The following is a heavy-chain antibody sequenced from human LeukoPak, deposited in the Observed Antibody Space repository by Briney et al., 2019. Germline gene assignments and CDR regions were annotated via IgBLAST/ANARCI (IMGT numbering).Heavy chain of an antibody. Sequence: SETLSFTCTVSGGSISSYYWSWIRQPPGKGLEWIGYIYYSGSTNYNPSLKSRVTISVDTSKNQFSLKLSSVTAADTAVYYCARDRTAWSGYYNYYYGMDVWGQGTTVTVSS. CDR1: GGSISSYY. CDR2: IYYSGST. CDR3: ARDRTAWSGYYNYYYGMDV. D-gene: IGHD3-3*01. J-gene: IGHJ6*02. V-gene: IGHV4-59*01.